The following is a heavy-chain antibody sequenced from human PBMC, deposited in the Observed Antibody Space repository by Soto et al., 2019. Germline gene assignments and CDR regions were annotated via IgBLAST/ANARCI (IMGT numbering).Heavy chain of an antibody. CDR1: GGSISSSSYY. Sequence: SQTLSLTCTVSGGSISSSSYYWGWIRQPPGKGLEWIGSIYYSGSTYYNPSLKSRVTISVDTSKNQFSLKLSSVTAADTAVYYCASGNNYYGSGSYVDYWGQGTLVTVSS. J-gene: IGHJ4*02. CDR3: ASGNNYYGSGSYVDY. D-gene: IGHD3-10*01. CDR2: IYYSGST. V-gene: IGHV4-39*01.